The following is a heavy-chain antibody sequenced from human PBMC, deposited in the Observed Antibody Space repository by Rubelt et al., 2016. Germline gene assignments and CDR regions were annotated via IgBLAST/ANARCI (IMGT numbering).Heavy chain of an antibody. V-gene: IGHV4-38-2*02. Sequence: QVQLQESGPGLVKPSETLSLTCTVSGYSISSGYYWGWIRQPPGKGLEWIGTISPSGGTFYSPSLKSRVTISADTSKNQLSRKGRSVTAADTAVYYGARDLGRSGYASCSDYWGRGTLVTVSS. CDR1: GYSISSGYY. D-gene: IGHD6-19*01. CDR2: ISPSGGT. J-gene: IGHJ4*02. CDR3: ARDLGRSGYASCSDY.